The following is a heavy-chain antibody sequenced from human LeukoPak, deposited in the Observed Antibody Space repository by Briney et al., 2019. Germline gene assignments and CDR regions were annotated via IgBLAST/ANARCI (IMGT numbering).Heavy chain of an antibody. J-gene: IGHJ4*02. CDR1: GFTVSSNY. D-gene: IGHD5-24*01. CDR2: IHHSGNT. Sequence: GSLRLSCAASGFTVSSNYLSWVRQPPGKGLEWIGEIHHSGNTNYNPSLKSRVILLRDKSKNQVSLKLSFVTAADTAVYYCGSSDNYHLDFWGQGTLVTVSS. CDR3: GSSDNYHLDF. V-gene: IGHV4-4*02.